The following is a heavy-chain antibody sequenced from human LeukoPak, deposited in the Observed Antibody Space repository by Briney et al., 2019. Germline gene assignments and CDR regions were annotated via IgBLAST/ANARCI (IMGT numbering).Heavy chain of an antibody. D-gene: IGHD2-8*01. CDR1: GVSFISSY. CDR3: AIHNGVSYLDY. J-gene: IGHJ4*02. CDR2: IHHSGDS. V-gene: IGHV4-59*01. Sequence: SETLSLTCTVSGVSFISSYWSWVRQPPGKGLEYIGFIHHSGDSNDNQSLKRRVTISVETSKSQFSLRLSSVTAADSAVYYCAIHNGVSYLDYWAQGTLVTVSS.